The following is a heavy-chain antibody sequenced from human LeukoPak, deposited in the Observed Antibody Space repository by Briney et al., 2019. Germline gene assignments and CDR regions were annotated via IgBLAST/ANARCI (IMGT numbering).Heavy chain of an antibody. Sequence: SETLSLTCTVSGGSLSSYYWSWMRQPPGKGLEGMGDIYYSGSTNYNPSLKSRVTISVDTSKNQFSLKLSSVTAADTAVYYCAREDYDILPGSLTLDYWGQGTLVTVSS. J-gene: IGHJ4*02. D-gene: IGHD3-9*01. CDR3: AREDYDILPGSLTLDY. CDR2: IYYSGST. V-gene: IGHV4-59*01. CDR1: GGSLSSYY.